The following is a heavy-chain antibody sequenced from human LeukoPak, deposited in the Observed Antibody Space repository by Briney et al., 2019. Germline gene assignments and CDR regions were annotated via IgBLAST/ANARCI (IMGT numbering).Heavy chain of an antibody. V-gene: IGHV4-39*07. D-gene: IGHD3-16*01. Sequence: SEILSLTCTVSGGSISSSSYYWGWIRQPPGKGLEWIGSIYYSGSTYYNPSLKSRVTISVDTSKNQFSLKLSSVTAADTAVYYCARDRFRLFDPWGQGTLVTVSS. J-gene: IGHJ5*02. CDR1: GGSISSSSYY. CDR3: ARDRFRLFDP. CDR2: IYYSGST.